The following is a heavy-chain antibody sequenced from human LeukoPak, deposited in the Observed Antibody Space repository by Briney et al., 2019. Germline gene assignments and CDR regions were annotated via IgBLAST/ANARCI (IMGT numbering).Heavy chain of an antibody. D-gene: IGHD3-10*01. Sequence: GGSLRLSCAASGFTFSSYGMHWVRQAPGKGLEWVAFIRYDGSNKYYADSVKGRFTISRDNSKNTLYLQMNSLRAEDTAVYYCAKDYGSGYSALDCYYYMDVWGKGTTVTISS. CDR1: GFTFSSYG. CDR2: IRYDGSNK. J-gene: IGHJ6*03. CDR3: AKDYGSGYSALDCYYYMDV. V-gene: IGHV3-30*02.